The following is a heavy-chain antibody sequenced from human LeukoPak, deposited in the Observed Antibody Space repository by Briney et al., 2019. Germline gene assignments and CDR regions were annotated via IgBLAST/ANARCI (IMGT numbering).Heavy chain of an antibody. CDR2: IKPDGSET. CDR1: GFTVSSYY. V-gene: IGHV3-7*01. CDR3: AREFNSFLADCSGGQCLFMS. J-gene: IGHJ4*02. D-gene: IGHD2-15*01. Sequence: GGSLRLSCAASGFTVSSYYMNWVRQAPGKGLEWVANIKPDGSETYYVDSVKGRFTISRDNAKNSLYLQMDSLRAEDTAMYYCAREFNSFLADCSGGQCLFMSWGQGVLVTVSS.